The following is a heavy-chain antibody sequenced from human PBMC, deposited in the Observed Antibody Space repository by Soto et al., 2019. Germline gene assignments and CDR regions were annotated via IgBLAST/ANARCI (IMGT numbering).Heavy chain of an antibody. CDR1: GYSFTSYW. V-gene: IGHV5-51*01. CDR3: ASWVGSSRSSHSSYGMDV. Sequence: PGESLKISCKGSGYSFTSYWIGWVRQMPGKGLEWMGIIYPGDSDTRYSPSFQGQVTISADKSISTAYLQWSSLKASDTAMYYCASWVGSSRSSHSSYGMDVWGQGTTVTVSS. D-gene: IGHD6-6*01. CDR2: IYPGDSDT. J-gene: IGHJ6*02.